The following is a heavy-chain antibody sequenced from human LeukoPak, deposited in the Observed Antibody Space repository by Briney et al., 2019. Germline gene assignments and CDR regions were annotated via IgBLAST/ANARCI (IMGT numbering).Heavy chain of an antibody. J-gene: IGHJ4*02. V-gene: IGHV1-18*01. CDR1: GYTFTSYG. CDR2: ISAYNGNT. Sequence: PMASVKVSCKASGYTFTSYGISWVRQAPGQGLEWMGWISAYNGNTNYAQKLQGRVTMTTDTSTSTAYMELRSLRSDDTAVYYCAREETTVRGQYYFDYWGQGTLVTVSS. CDR3: AREETTVRGQYYFDY. D-gene: IGHD4-17*01.